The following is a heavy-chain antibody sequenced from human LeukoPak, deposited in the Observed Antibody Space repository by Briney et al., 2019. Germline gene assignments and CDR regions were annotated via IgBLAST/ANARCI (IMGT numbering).Heavy chain of an antibody. CDR2: IRYDGSNK. Sequence: GGSLRLSCAASGFTFSSYGMHWVRQAPGKGLEWVAFIRYDGSNKYYADSVKGRFTISRDNSKNTLYLQMNSLRAEDTAVYYCAKDRRTHSSGYHYIWDYWGQGTLVTVSS. CDR1: GFTFSSYG. J-gene: IGHJ4*02. D-gene: IGHD3-22*01. CDR3: AKDRRTHSSGYHYIWDY. V-gene: IGHV3-30*02.